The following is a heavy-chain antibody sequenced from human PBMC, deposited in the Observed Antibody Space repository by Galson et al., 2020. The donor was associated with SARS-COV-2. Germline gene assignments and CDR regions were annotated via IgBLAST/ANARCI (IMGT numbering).Heavy chain of an antibody. CDR2: IYTRST. CDR3: AREVSSSWYAGHDAFDI. V-gene: IGHV4-61*02. J-gene: IGHJ3*02. Sequence: SETLSLTCTVSGGSISSGSYYWSWIRQPAGKGLEWIGRIYTRSTNYNPSLKSRVTISVDTSKNQFSLKLSSVTAADTAVYYCAREVSSSWYAGHDAFDIWGQGTMVTGSS. D-gene: IGHD6-13*01. CDR1: GGSISSGSYY.